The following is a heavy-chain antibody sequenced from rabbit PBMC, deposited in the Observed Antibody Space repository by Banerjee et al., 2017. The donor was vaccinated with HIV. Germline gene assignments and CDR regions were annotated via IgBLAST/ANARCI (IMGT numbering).Heavy chain of an antibody. CDR3: ARAYNSGWGGYFNL. D-gene: IGHD4-1*01. J-gene: IGHJ4*01. V-gene: IGHV1S43*01. CDR2: IDPVFGST. CDR1: GFDLSSSYY. Sequence: QEQLEESGGGLVKPEGSLTLTCKASGFDLSSSYYMCWVRQAPGKGLEWIGYIDPVFGSTYYASWVNGRFTISSHNAQNTLYLQLNSLTAADTATYFCARAYNSGWGGYFNLWGQGTLVTVS.